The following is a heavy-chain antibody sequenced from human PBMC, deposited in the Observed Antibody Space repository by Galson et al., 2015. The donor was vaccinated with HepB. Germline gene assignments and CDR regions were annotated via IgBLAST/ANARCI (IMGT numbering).Heavy chain of an antibody. CDR2: ISYDGSNK. D-gene: IGHD6-13*01. J-gene: IGHJ5*02. Sequence: SLRLSCAASGFTFSSYAMHWVRQAPGKGLEWVAVISYDGSNKYYADSVKGRFAISRDNSKNTLYLQMNSLRAEDTAVYYCARDFVYSSSWFRGTNWFDPWGQGTLVTVSS. V-gene: IGHV3-30*09. CDR3: ARDFVYSSSWFRGTNWFDP. CDR1: GFTFSSYA.